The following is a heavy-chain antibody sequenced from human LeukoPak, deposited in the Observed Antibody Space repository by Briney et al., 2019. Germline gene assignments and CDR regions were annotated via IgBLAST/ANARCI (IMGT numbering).Heavy chain of an antibody. V-gene: IGHV4-38-2*01. Sequence: PSETLSLTCAVSDFSISSGYYWGWIRQPPGKGLEWIGNIYQSGSTYYNPSLKSRVTISVDTSKNRFSLWLSSVTAADTAVYYCARVSTNYGLAYWGQGTLVTVPS. CDR2: IYQSGST. J-gene: IGHJ4*02. CDR3: ARVSTNYGLAY. D-gene: IGHD4-17*01. CDR1: DFSISSGYY.